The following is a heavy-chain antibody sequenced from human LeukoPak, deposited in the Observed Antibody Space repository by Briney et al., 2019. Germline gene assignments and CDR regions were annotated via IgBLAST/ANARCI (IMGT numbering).Heavy chain of an antibody. V-gene: IGHV4-39*01. CDR2: IYYSGST. Sequence: SETPSVTCTVSGGSISSSNYYWGWIRQSPGKGLEWIGNIYYSGSTYYKPSLKTRVTISVDTSKNQFSLKLTSVTAADTAIYYCARHASVDGNWPRPLDYWGQGSLVTVSS. J-gene: IGHJ4*02. CDR1: GGSISSSNYY. CDR3: ARHASVDGNWPRPLDY. D-gene: IGHD6-19*01.